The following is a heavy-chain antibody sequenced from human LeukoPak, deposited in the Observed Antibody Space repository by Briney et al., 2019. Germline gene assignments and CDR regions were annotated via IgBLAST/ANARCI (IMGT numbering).Heavy chain of an antibody. D-gene: IGHD2-2*01. CDR2: ISGSGGST. Sequence: PGGSLRLSCAASGFTFSSYSMNWVRQAPGKGLEWVSAISGSGGSTYYADSVKGRFTISRDNSKNTLYLQMNSLRAEDTAVYYCAKVRTSGHYFDYWGQGTLVTVSS. V-gene: IGHV3-23*01. CDR3: AKVRTSGHYFDY. J-gene: IGHJ4*02. CDR1: GFTFSSYS.